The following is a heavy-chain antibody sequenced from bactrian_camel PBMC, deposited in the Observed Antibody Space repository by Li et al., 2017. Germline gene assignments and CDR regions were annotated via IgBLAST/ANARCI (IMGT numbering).Heavy chain of an antibody. V-gene: IGHV3S54*01. CDR3: MAGSFSYYNRAYHCNPLDEN. D-gene: IGHD3*01. CDR2: VQTYGDIT. CDR1: GNLGNTNC. J-gene: IGHJ4*01. Sequence: HVQLVESGGGSVQAGQSLTLSCLLFGNLGNTNCRGWFRQAPGKERERVAFVQTYGDITGYDDSVKGRFIISHDGATLQMQNLKPEDTAMYYCMAGSFSYYNRAYHCNPLDENWGQGTQVTVS.